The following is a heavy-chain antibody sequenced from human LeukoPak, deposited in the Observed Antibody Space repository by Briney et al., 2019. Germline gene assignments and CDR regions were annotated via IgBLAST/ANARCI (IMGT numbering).Heavy chain of an antibody. J-gene: IGHJ6*03. Sequence: SETLSLTCTVSGGSISSYYWSWIRQPPGKGLEWIGYIYYSGSTNYNPSLKSRVTISVDTSKNQFSLKLSSVTAADTAVYYCARDFEYSSSPGTMDVWGKGTTVTVSS. V-gene: IGHV4-59*01. CDR1: GGSISSYY. D-gene: IGHD6-6*01. CDR2: IYYSGST. CDR3: ARDFEYSSSPGTMDV.